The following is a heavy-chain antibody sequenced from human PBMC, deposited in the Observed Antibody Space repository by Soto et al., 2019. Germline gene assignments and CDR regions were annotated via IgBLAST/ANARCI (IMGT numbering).Heavy chain of an antibody. V-gene: IGHV3-23*01. CDR2: ISNSGGTT. J-gene: IGHJ6*02. CDR1: EFSFSSYA. D-gene: IGHD6-19*01. Sequence: EVQLLESGGGLVQPGGSLRLSCAASEFSFSSYAMSWARQAPGKGLEWVSVISNSGGTTFYAESVKGRFTISRDNFKNAVFLQMSSLRAEDTAVYYCAKYVAVAGTALYGMDFWGQGTTVTVSS. CDR3: AKYVAVAGTALYGMDF.